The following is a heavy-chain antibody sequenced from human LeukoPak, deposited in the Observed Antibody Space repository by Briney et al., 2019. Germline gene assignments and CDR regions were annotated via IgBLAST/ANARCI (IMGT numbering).Heavy chain of an antibody. Sequence: GSLRLSCAASGFTFSSYGMHWVRQAPGKGLEWVAFIRYDGSNKYYADSVKGRFTISRDNSKNTLYLQMNSLRAEDTAVYYCAFKQASQLSEYFQHWGQGTLVTVSS. D-gene: IGHD6-13*01. V-gene: IGHV3-30*02. J-gene: IGHJ1*01. CDR1: GFTFSSYG. CDR3: AFKQASQLSEYFQH. CDR2: IRYDGSNK.